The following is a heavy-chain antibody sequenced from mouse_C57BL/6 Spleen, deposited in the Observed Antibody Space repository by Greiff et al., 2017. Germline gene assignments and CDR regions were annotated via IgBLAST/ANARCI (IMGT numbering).Heavy chain of an antibody. Sequence: VQLKESGPGLVQPSQSLSITCTVSGFSLTSYGVHWVRQSPGKGLEWLGVIWSGGSTDYNAAFISRLSISKDNSKSQVFFKRNSLQADDTSIYYCARTAGSSGGFAYWGQGTLVTVSA. V-gene: IGHV2-2*01. J-gene: IGHJ3*01. CDR1: GFSLTSYG. CDR3: ARTAGSSGGFAY. CDR2: IWSGGST. D-gene: IGHD1-1*01.